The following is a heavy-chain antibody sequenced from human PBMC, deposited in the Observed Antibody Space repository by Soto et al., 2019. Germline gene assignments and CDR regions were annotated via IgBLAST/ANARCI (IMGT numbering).Heavy chain of an antibody. CDR2: FYYGGGT. J-gene: IGHJ5*02. D-gene: IGHD3-10*01. Sequence: SETLSLTCTVSGGSIGSGSYFWSWIRQPPGKGLEWIVSFYYGGGTYSNPSLESRVTVSVDTSKDQFSLKLSSVTAADTAVYYCARRSNTGVSSLWFDPWGQGTLVTVSS. CDR1: GGSIGSGSYF. V-gene: IGHV4-39*01. CDR3: ARRSNTGVSSLWFDP.